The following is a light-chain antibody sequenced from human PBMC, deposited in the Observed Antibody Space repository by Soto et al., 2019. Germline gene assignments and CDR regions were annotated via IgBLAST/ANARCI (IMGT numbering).Light chain of an antibody. J-gene: IGKJ5*01. V-gene: IGKV3-11*01. Sequence: EIVMTQSPATLSVSPGERATLSCRASQSVSGNLAWYQQKPGQAPRLLINDASRRATGIPDRFSGSGSGADFTLTISSLEPEDFAVYYCQQRSSWPITFGQGTRLEIK. CDR1: QSVSGN. CDR2: DAS. CDR3: QQRSSWPIT.